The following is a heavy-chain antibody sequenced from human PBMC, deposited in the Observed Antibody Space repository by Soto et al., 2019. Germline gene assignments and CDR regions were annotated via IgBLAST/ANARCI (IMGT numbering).Heavy chain of an antibody. Sequence: PGRTLRLSCAPSGFTFSSYAMSWVRQAPGKGLEWVSGISGSGSSTYYADSVKGRFTISRDDSKNTLYLQVNSLRADDTAVYYCARRNWNYGAFDIWGQGTMVTVSS. CDR2: ISGSGSST. J-gene: IGHJ3*02. CDR3: ARRNWNYGAFDI. V-gene: IGHV3-23*01. CDR1: GFTFSSYA. D-gene: IGHD1-7*01.